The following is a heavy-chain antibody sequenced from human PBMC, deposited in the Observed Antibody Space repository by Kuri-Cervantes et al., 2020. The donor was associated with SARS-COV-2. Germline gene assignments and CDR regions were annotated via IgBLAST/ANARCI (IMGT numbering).Heavy chain of an antibody. V-gene: IGHV4-61*08. CDR3: ARDGAGVAVAGTSNWFDP. CDR2: IYYSGST. J-gene: IGHJ5*02. Sequence: SETLSLTCTVSGGSISSGGYYWSWIRQPPGKGLEWIGYIYYSGSTNYNPSLKSRVTISVDTSKNQFSLKLSSVTAADTAVYYCARDGAGVAVAGTSNWFDPWGQGTLVTVSS. CDR1: GGSISSGGYY. D-gene: IGHD6-19*01.